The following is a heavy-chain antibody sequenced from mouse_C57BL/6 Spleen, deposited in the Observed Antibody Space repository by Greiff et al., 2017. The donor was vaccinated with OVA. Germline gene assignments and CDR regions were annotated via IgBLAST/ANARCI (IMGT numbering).Heavy chain of an antibody. CDR1: GYTFTSYW. V-gene: IGHV1-53*01. CDR3: ARFPINYYGSSYFDY. CDR2: INPSNGGT. Sequence: VQLQQPGTELVKPGASVKLSCKASGYTFTSYWMHWVKQRPGQGLEWIGNINPSNGGTNYNEKFKSKATLTVDKSSSTAYMQLSSLTSEDSAVYYCARFPINYYGSSYFDYWGQGTTLTVSS. D-gene: IGHD1-1*01. J-gene: IGHJ2*01.